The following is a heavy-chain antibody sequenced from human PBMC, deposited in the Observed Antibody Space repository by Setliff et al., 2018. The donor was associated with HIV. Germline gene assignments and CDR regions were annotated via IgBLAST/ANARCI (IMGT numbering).Heavy chain of an antibody. CDR3: TRGRGYQLLPY. J-gene: IGHJ4*02. V-gene: IGHV1-3*01. D-gene: IGHD2-2*01. Sequence: ASVKVSCKTSGYTFTDYAIHWVRQAPGERLEWMGWISGSGGTKYSQKFQDRVTITRDTSTSTAYTELSSLRSEDTAVYYCTRGRGYQLLPYWGQGTLVTVSS. CDR1: GYTFTDYA. CDR2: ISGSGGT.